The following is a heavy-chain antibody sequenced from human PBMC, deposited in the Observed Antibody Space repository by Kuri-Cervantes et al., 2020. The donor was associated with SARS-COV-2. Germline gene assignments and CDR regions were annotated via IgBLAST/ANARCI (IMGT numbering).Heavy chain of an antibody. CDR3: ARVSRPYYFDY. J-gene: IGHJ4*02. V-gene: IGHV4-59*01. CDR1: GGSISSYH. CDR2: IYYSGST. Sequence: GSLRLSCTVSGGSISSYHWSWIRQPPGKGLEWIGYIYYSGSTNYNPSLKSRVTISVDTSKNQFSLKLGSVTAADTAVYYCARVSRPYYFDYWGQGTLVTVSS.